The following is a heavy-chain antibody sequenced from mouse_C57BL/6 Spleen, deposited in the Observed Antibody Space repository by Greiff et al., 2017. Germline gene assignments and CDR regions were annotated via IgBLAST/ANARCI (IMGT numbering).Heavy chain of an antibody. Sequence: VQLQESGPELVKPGASVKISCKASGYSFTGYYMNWVKQSPEKSLEWIGEINPSTGGTTYNQKFKAKATLTVDKSSSTAYMQLKSLTSEDSAVYYCARRTTVYAMDYWGQGTSVTVSS. CDR3: ARRTTVYAMDY. D-gene: IGHD1-1*01. CDR1: GYSFTGYY. V-gene: IGHV1-42*01. CDR2: INPSTGGT. J-gene: IGHJ4*01.